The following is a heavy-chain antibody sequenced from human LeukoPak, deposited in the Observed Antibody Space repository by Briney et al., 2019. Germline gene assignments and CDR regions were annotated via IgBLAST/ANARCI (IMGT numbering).Heavy chain of an antibody. J-gene: IGHJ5*02. Sequence: SQTLSLTCTVSGGSISSGGYYWSWIRQHPGKGLEWIGYIYYSGSTYYNPSLKSRVTISVDTSKNQFSLKLSSVTAADTAVYYCARLVTTSPSGGWFDPWGQGTLVTVSS. CDR2: IYYSGST. D-gene: IGHD4-11*01. V-gene: IGHV4-31*03. CDR1: GGSISSGGYY. CDR3: ARLVTTSPSGGWFDP.